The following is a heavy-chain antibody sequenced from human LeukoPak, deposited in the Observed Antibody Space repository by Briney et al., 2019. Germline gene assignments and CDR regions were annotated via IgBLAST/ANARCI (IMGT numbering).Heavy chain of an antibody. D-gene: IGHD2-15*01. J-gene: IGHJ5*02. CDR2: MNPNSGNT. Sequence: ASVKVSCKASGYTFTSYDINWVRQATGQGLEWMGWMNPNSGNTGYAQKFQGRVTMTRNTSISTAYMELSSLRSEDTAVYYCARGECSGGSCYAYRWFDPWGQGTLVTASS. V-gene: IGHV1-8*01. CDR1: GYTFTSYD. CDR3: ARGECSGGSCYAYRWFDP.